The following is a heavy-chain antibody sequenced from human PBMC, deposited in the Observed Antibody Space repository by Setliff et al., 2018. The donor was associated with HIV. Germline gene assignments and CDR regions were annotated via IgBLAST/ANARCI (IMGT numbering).Heavy chain of an antibody. CDR3: ARDSSSWSGSSWTFGI. CDR2: IRSNGKST. V-gene: IGHV3-21*01. CDR1: GFTFSSYS. Sequence: VGSLRLSCAASGFTFSSYSMNWVRQAPGKGLEWVSSIRSNGKSTSYADSVMARFTISRDNAKKSLYLQMNSLRVDDTAVYYCARDSSSWSGSSWTFGIWGQGTMVTVSS. D-gene: IGHD3-22*01. J-gene: IGHJ3*02.